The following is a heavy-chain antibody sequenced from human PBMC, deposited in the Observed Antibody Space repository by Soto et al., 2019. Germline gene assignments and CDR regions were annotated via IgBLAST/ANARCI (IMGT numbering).Heavy chain of an antibody. D-gene: IGHD2-2*01. Sequence: SETLSLTCTVSSDSISNYYCSWFRQAPGKGLEWIGYINSSGRTYYKPSLKSRVSISIDTSTNQFSLRLTSVTVADTAVYFCARFSTLGKDYGVDVWGQGTTVTVSS. CDR2: INSSGRT. CDR1: SDSISNYY. J-gene: IGHJ6*02. V-gene: IGHV4-30-4*08. CDR3: ARFSTLGKDYGVDV.